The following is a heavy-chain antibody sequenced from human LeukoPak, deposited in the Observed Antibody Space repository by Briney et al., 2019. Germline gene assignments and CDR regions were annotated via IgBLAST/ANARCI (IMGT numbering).Heavy chain of an antibody. Sequence: PGGSLRLSCAASGFXFSDYYISWIRQAPGKGLEWGSYISSSSSYTNYADSVKGRLTISRDNAKNSLYLQMNSLRAEDTAVYYCARDAVSLAAAGTSDYWGQGSLVTVSS. CDR2: ISSSSSYT. V-gene: IGHV3-11*05. D-gene: IGHD6-13*01. CDR3: ARDAVSLAAAGTSDY. CDR1: GFXFSDYY. J-gene: IGHJ4*02.